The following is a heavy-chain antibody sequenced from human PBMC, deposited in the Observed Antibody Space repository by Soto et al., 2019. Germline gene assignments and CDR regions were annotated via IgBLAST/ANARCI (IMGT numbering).Heavy chain of an antibody. V-gene: IGHV1-69*13. J-gene: IGHJ4*02. Sequence: ASVKVSCKASGGSFSNYAVNWVRQAPGQGLEWMGGIIPIFGAPVYAQKFQGRVTITADESTSTVYMELSSLRSEDTAVFYCANVKTELQQSFYYFDSWGQGTLVTVSS. CDR1: GGSFSNYA. CDR2: IIPIFGAP. CDR3: ANVKTELQQSFYYFDS. D-gene: IGHD6-13*01.